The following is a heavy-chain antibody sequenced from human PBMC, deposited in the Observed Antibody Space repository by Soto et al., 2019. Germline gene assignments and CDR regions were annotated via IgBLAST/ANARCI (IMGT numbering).Heavy chain of an antibody. Sequence: SETLSLTCTVSGGSISSSSYYWGWIRQPPGTGLEWIGSIYYSGSTYYNPSLKSRVTISVDTSKNQFSLKLSSVTAADTAVYYCASQSSTMVRGVSVVWCDPWGQGTLVTVSS. J-gene: IGHJ5*02. CDR2: IYYSGST. V-gene: IGHV4-39*01. CDR3: ASQSSTMVRGVSVVWCDP. D-gene: IGHD3-10*01. CDR1: GGSISSSSYY.